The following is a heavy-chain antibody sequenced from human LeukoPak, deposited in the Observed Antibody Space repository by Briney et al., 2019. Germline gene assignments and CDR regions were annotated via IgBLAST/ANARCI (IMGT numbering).Heavy chain of an antibody. J-gene: IGHJ4*02. D-gene: IGHD3-9*01. CDR2: ISWNSGSI. CDR3: AKALLHYDILTGPDY. Sequence: GGSLRLSCAASGFTFDDYAMHWVRQAPGKGLEWVSGISWNSGSIGYADSVKGRFTISRDNAKNSLYLQMNSLRAEDTALYYCAKALLHYDILTGPDYWGQGTQVTVSS. CDR1: GFTFDDYA. V-gene: IGHV3-9*01.